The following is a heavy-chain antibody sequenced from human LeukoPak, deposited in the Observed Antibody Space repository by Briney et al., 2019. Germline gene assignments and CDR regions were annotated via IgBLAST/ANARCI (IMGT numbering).Heavy chain of an antibody. J-gene: IGHJ4*02. CDR2: IIPISGTA. CDR3: ARSADILTGYYVT. V-gene: IGHV1-69*13. CDR1: GGTFSSYA. D-gene: IGHD3-9*01. Sequence: SVKVSCKASGGTFSSYAISWVRQAPGQGLEWMGGIIPISGTANYAQKFQGRVTITADESTSTAYMELSSLRSEDTAVYYCARSADILTGYYVTWGQGTLVTVSS.